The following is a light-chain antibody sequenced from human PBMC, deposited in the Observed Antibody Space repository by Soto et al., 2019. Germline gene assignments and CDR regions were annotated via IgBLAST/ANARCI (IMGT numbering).Light chain of an antibody. CDR2: GNS. CDR3: QSYDSGMSGSV. Sequence: QSALTQPPSVSGAPGQRVTISCTGSSSNIGAGYGVHWYQQLPGTAPKLLIFGNSNRPSGVPDRFSGSKSGTSASLAITGLQADDEADDYCQSYDSGMSGSVFGGGTKLTVL. J-gene: IGLJ2*01. V-gene: IGLV1-40*01. CDR1: SSNIGAGYG.